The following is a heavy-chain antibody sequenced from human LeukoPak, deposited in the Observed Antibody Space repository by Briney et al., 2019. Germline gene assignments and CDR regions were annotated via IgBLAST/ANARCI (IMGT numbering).Heavy chain of an antibody. CDR3: ARFVPSAGEFDY. D-gene: IGHD3-10*01. J-gene: IGHJ4*02. CDR1: GGSISSYY. Sequence: SETLSLTCTVSGGSISSYYSSWIRQPPGKGQERIGYIYYSGSTNYNPTLKSRVTISVDTSKNQFSLKLSSVTAPDTAVYYCARFVPSAGEFDYWGQGTLVTVSS. V-gene: IGHV4-59*08. CDR2: IYYSGST.